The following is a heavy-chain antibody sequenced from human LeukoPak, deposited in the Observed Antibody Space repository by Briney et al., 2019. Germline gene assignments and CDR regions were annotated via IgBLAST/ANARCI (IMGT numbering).Heavy chain of an antibody. CDR1: GFTFSSYS. V-gene: IGHV3-21*01. CDR2: ISSSSSYI. Sequence: GGSLRLSCAASGFTFSSYSMNWVRQAPGKGLEWVSSISSSSSYIYYADSVKGRFTISRDNAKNSLYLQMNSLRAEDTAVYYCARGGFSGDLGNYWGQGTLVTVSS. CDR3: ARGGFSGDLGNY. J-gene: IGHJ4*02. D-gene: IGHD2-21*01.